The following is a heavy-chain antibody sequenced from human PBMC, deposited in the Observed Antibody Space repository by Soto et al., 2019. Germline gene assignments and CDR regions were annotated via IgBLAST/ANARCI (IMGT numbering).Heavy chain of an antibody. D-gene: IGHD4-17*01. CDR2: MNPNSGNT. CDR3: VATVTTVLNDAFDI. J-gene: IGHJ3*02. Sequence: ASVKVSCKASGYTFTSYDINWVRQATGQGLEWMGWMNPNSGNTGYAQKFQGRVTMTRNTSISTAYMELSSLRSEDTAVYYCVATVTTVLNDAFDIWGQGTMVTVSS. CDR1: GYTFTSYD. V-gene: IGHV1-8*01.